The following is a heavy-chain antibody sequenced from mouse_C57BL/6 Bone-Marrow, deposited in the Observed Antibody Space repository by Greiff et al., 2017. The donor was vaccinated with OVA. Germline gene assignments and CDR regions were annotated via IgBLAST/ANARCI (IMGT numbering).Heavy chain of an antibody. CDR2: INPYNGGT. Sequence: EVQLQQSGPVLVKPGASVKMSCNASGYTFTDYYMNWVKQSHGKSLEWIGVINPYNGGTSYDQKFKGKATLTVDKSSSTAYMELNSLTSEASAVYYCAMESYYGSSYWYFDVWGTGTTVTVSS. V-gene: IGHV1-19*01. CDR1: GYTFTDYY. CDR3: AMESYYGSSYWYFDV. J-gene: IGHJ1*03. D-gene: IGHD1-1*01.